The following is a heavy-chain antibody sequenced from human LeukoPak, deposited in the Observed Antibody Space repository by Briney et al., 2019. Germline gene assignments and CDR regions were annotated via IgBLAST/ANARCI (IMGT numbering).Heavy chain of an antibody. CDR2: INPNSGGT. V-gene: IGHV1-2*02. J-gene: IGHJ3*02. Sequence: ASVKVSCKASGYTFTGYYMHWVRQAPGQGLEWMGWINPNSGGTNYAQKFQGRVTMTRDTSISTAYMELSRLRSDDTAVYYCARFPDYGGNRDAFDIWGQGTMVTVSS. D-gene: IGHD4-23*01. CDR1: GYTFTGYY. CDR3: ARFPDYGGNRDAFDI.